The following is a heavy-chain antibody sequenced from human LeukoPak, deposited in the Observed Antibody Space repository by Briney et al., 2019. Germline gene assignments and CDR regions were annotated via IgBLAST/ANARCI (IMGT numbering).Heavy chain of an antibody. CDR3: ARVLREWLLFGWFDP. CDR2: ISSSGSTI. Sequence: GGSLRLSCAASGFTFSDYYMSWIRQAPGKGLEWVSYISSSGSTIYYADSVKGRFTISRDNAKNSLYLQMNSLRAEDTAVYYCARVLREWLLFGWFDPWGQGTLVTVSS. J-gene: IGHJ5*02. V-gene: IGHV3-11*01. D-gene: IGHD3-3*01. CDR1: GFTFSDYY.